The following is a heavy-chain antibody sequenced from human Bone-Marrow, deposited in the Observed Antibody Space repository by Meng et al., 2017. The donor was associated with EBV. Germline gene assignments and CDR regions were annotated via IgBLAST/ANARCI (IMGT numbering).Heavy chain of an antibody. J-gene: IGHJ4*02. CDR2: INSDGRST. Sequence: EVQLVEAGGGLVQPGGSLRLSCAASGFTFSSYWMHWVRQAPGKGLMWVSRINSDGRSTDYADSVKGRFTISRDNAKNTLYLQMSSLRAEDTAVYYCARTTGLSFDYWGQGTLVTVSS. V-gene: IGHV3-74*01. CDR1: GFTFSSYW. D-gene: IGHD4-17*01. CDR3: ARTTGLSFDY.